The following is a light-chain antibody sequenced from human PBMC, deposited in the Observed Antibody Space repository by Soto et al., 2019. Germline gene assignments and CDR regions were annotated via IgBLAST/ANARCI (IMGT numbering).Light chain of an antibody. CDR1: QNINNW. V-gene: IGKV1-5*03. CDR3: QQYHTNRT. CDR2: RAS. Sequence: DIQMTQSPSTLSASVGDRVTITCRASQNINNWLAWFQQKPGKAPKLLIYRASSLESGVSSRFSGSGSGTEFTLTITSLQPDDFATFYCQQYHTNRTFCQGTKVEIK. J-gene: IGKJ1*01.